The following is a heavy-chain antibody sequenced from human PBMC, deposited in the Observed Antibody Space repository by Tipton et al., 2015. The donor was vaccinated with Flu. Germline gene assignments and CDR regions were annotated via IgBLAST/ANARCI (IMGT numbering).Heavy chain of an antibody. CDR2: IYDSGST. CDR3: ARTAENYYYGTGGSSLAAGWYFDL. CDR1: GGSISSGNYY. J-gene: IGHJ2*01. Sequence: TLSLTCTVSGGSISSGNYYWSWIRQPPGKGLGWIGYIYDSGSTYYNPSLRSRLTISVDTSKHQFSLKLSSVTAADTAVYYCARTAENYYYGTGGSSLAAGWYFDLWGRGTLVTVSS. D-gene: IGHD3-22*01. V-gene: IGHV4-30-4*01.